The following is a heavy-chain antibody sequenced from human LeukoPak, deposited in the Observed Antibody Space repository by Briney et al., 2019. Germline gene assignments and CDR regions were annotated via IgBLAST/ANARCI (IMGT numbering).Heavy chain of an antibody. Sequence: SETLSLTCTVSGGSISTYYWSWIRQPAGKGMEWIGRIYTSGSTNYNPSLKSRVTMSVDTSKDQFSLNLSSVTAADTAVYYCARAYDYGGSNWFDPWGQGTLVTVSS. CDR3: ARAYDYGGSNWFDP. V-gene: IGHV4-4*07. D-gene: IGHD4-23*01. CDR1: GGSISTYY. CDR2: IYTSGST. J-gene: IGHJ5*02.